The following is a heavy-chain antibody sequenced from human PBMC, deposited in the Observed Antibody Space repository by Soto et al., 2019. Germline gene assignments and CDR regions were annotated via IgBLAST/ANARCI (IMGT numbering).Heavy chain of an antibody. D-gene: IGHD6-13*01. V-gene: IGHV4-34*01. CDR3: ARHLWYSSSWYPNWFDP. CDR2: INHSGST. Sequence: QVQLQQWGAGLLKPSETLSLTCAVYGGSFSGYYWSWIRQPPGKGLEWIGEINHSGSTNYNPSLKSRVTISVDTSKNQFSLKLSSVTAADTAVYYCARHLWYSSSWYPNWFDPWGKGTLVTVSS. CDR1: GGSFSGYY. J-gene: IGHJ5*02.